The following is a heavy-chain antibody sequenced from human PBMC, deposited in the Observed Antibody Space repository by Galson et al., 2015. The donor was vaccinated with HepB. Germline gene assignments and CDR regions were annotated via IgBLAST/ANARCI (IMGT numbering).Heavy chain of an antibody. Sequence: SLRLSCAASGFTFSNVWMSWVRQAPGKGLEWVGRIKSKTDGGTTDYAAPVKGRFTISRDDSKNTLYLQMNSLKTEDTAVYYCTTGYSSGWYPSNDAFDIWGQGTMVTVSS. V-gene: IGHV3-15*01. CDR2: IKSKTDGGTT. D-gene: IGHD6-19*01. CDR1: GFTFSNVW. CDR3: TTGYSSGWYPSNDAFDI. J-gene: IGHJ3*02.